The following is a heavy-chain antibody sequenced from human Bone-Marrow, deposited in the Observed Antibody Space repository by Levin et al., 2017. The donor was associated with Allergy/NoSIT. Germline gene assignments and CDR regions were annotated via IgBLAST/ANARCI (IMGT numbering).Heavy chain of an antibody. Sequence: GGSLRLSCAASGFTFSRYAMAWVRQAPGQGLEWVSGMSGSGGRTVYADSVKGRFTISRDNSKNIMYLQMNSLRVEDTALYYCAREDNWNYDHWGQGTLVTVSS. CDR2: MSGSGGRT. D-gene: IGHD1-7*01. V-gene: IGHV3-23*01. J-gene: IGHJ5*02. CDR3: AREDNWNYDH. CDR1: GFTFSRYA.